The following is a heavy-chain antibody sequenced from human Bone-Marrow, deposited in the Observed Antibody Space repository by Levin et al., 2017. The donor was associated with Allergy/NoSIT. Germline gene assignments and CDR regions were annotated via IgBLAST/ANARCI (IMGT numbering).Heavy chain of an antibody. J-gene: IGHJ3*02. CDR2: MIPDSGNT. D-gene: IGHD3/OR15-3a*01. CDR3: AREGTGNALDI. V-gene: IGHV1-8*01. CDR1: GYTFTTYD. Sequence: GGSLRLSCKASGYTFTTYDINWVRQAPGQGLEWMAWMIPDSGNTGTAQKFHGRISITRDTAIGTAYMELTSLTSEDTAVYYCAREGTGNALDIWGQGTMVTVSS.